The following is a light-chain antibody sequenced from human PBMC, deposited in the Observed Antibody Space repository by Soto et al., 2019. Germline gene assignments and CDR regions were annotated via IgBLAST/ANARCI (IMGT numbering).Light chain of an antibody. CDR2: GAS. Sequence: IVLTQSQGTLSLSPGERATLSCRTSQSVSSSYLAWYQQKPGQAPRLLIYGASSRATGTPDRFSGSGSGTDFTLTISSLEPEDFAVYYCQQYYNWPPRITFGQGTRLEIK. CDR1: QSVSSSY. V-gene: IGKV3-20*01. CDR3: QQYYNWPPRIT. J-gene: IGKJ5*01.